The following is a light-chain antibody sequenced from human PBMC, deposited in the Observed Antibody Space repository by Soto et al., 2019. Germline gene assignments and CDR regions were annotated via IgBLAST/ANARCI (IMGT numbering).Light chain of an antibody. CDR1: SSDVGGYNY. J-gene: IGLJ2*01. CDR2: DVN. V-gene: IGLV2-11*01. Sequence: QSALTQPRSVSGSPGQSVTISCTGASSDVGGYNYVSWYQQRPGNAPKVMIYDVNKRPSGVAARFSGSKSGNTASLTISGLQAEDEADYYCCSFTGTNTVVFGGGTKLTVL. CDR3: CSFTGTNTVV.